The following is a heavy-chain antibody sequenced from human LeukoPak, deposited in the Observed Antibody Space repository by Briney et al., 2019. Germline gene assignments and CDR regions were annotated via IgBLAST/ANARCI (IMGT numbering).Heavy chain of an antibody. V-gene: IGHV4-34*01. Sequence: SETLSLTCAVYGGSFSGYYWSWICQPPGKGLEWIGEINHSGSTNYNPSLKSRVTISVDTSKNQFSLKLSSVTAADTAVYYCAREDYKWFDPWGQGTLVTVSS. CDR1: GGSFSGYY. CDR2: INHSGST. CDR3: AREDYKWFDP. J-gene: IGHJ5*02.